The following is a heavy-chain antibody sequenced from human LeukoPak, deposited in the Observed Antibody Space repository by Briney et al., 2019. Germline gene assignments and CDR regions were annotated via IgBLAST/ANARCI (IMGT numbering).Heavy chain of an antibody. CDR2: ISSSSSTI. CDR1: GFTFSSYS. Sequence: GGSLRLSCAASGFTFSSYSMNWVRQAPGKGLEWVSYISSSSSTIYYADSVKGRFTISRDNAKNSLYLQMNSLRDEDTAVYYCARSYYYGSGGYVYYYYGMDVWGQGTTVTVSS. J-gene: IGHJ6*02. CDR3: ARSYYYGSGGYVYYYYGMDV. V-gene: IGHV3-48*02. D-gene: IGHD3-10*01.